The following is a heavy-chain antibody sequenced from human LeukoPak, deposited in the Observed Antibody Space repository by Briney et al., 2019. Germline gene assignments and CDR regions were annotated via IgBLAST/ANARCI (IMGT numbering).Heavy chain of an antibody. CDR1: GFTFSSYA. V-gene: IGHV3-23*01. D-gene: IGHD3-10*01. CDR2: ISGSGGST. J-gene: IGHJ5*02. Sequence: GGSLRLSCAASGFTFSSYAMSWVRQAPGKGLEWVSAISGSGGSTYYADSVKGRFTISRDNSKNTLYLQMNSLRAEDTAVYYRAKDAVWYGSGSYPLFDPWGQGTLVTVSS. CDR3: AKDAVWYGSGSYPLFDP.